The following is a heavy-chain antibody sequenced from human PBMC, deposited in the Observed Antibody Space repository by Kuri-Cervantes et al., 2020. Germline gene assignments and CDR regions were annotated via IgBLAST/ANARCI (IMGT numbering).Heavy chain of an antibody. CDR3: ARVTLAPYYGDYEDDAFDI. Sequence: ASVKVSCKASGYTFTSYAMHWVRQAPGQRLEWMGWINAGNGNTKYSQKFQGRVTITRDTSASTAYVELSSLRSEDTAVYYCARVTLAPYYGDYEDDAFDIWGQGTMVTVSS. CDR2: INAGNGNT. CDR1: GYTFTSYA. J-gene: IGHJ3*02. V-gene: IGHV1-3*01. D-gene: IGHD4-17*01.